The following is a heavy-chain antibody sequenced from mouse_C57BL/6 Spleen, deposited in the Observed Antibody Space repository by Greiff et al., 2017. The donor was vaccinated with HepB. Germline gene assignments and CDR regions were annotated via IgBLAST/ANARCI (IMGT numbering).Heavy chain of an antibody. Sequence: QVQLQQPGAELVRPGTSVKLSCKASGYTFTSYWMHWVKQRPGQGLEWIGVIDPSDSYTNYNQKFKGKATLTVDTSSSTAYMQLSSLTSEDSAVYYCARSSPYYGSSHWYFDVWGTGTTVTVSS. J-gene: IGHJ1*03. D-gene: IGHD1-1*01. CDR3: ARSSPYYGSSHWYFDV. CDR2: IDPSDSYT. CDR1: GYTFTSYW. V-gene: IGHV1-59*01.